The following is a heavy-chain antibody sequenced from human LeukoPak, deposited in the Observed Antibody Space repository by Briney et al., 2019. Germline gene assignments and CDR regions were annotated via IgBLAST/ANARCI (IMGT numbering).Heavy chain of an antibody. V-gene: IGHV4-39*01. D-gene: IGHD3-3*01. CDR1: GGSISSSNW. Sequence: SETLSLTCAVSGGSISSSNWWSWVRQPPGKGLEWIGSIYYSGSTYYNPSLKSRVTISVDTSKNQFSLKLSSVTAADTAVYYCARQATIFGVTPYYFDYWGQGTLVTVSS. J-gene: IGHJ4*02. CDR3: ARQATIFGVTPYYFDY. CDR2: IYYSGST.